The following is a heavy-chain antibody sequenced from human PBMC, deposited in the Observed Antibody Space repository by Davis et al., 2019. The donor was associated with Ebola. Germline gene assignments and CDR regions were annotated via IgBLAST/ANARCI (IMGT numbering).Heavy chain of an antibody. CDR3: ARDHIPPPVTKDAFDI. CDR2: IDPSDSYT. D-gene: IGHD4-17*01. Sequence: GESLKISCKGSGYSFTSYWISWVRQMPGKGLEWMGRIDPSDSYTNYSPSFQGHVTISADKSISTAYLQWSSLKASDTAMYYCARDHIPPPVTKDAFDIWGQGTMVTVSS. CDR1: GYSFTSYW. V-gene: IGHV5-10-1*01. J-gene: IGHJ3*02.